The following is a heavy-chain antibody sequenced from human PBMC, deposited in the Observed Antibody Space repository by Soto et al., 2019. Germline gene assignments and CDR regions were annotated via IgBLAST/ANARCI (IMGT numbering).Heavy chain of an antibody. Sequence: GASVKVSCKTSGYSFTSYGISWVRQAPGQGLEWMGGIIPIFGTANYAQKFQGRVTITADESTSTAYMELSSLRSEDTAVYYCARDGITQTAGSNWYFDLWGRGTLVTVSS. CDR2: IIPIFGTA. V-gene: IGHV1-69*13. D-gene: IGHD3-10*01. CDR1: GYSFTSYG. J-gene: IGHJ2*01. CDR3: ARDGITQTAGSNWYFDL.